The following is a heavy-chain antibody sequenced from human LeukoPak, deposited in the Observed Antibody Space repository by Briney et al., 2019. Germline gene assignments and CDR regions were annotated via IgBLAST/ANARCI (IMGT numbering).Heavy chain of an antibody. CDR3: ARRSMEADLYYFDY. D-gene: IGHD2/OR15-2a*01. CDR2: ISAYNGNT. CDR1: GYTFTSYG. Sequence: ASVQVSCKASGYTFTSYGISWVRQAPGQGLEWMGWISAYNGNTNYAQKLQGRVTMTTDTSTSTAYMELRSLRSDDTAVYYCARRSMEADLYYFDYWGQGTLVTVSS. J-gene: IGHJ4*02. V-gene: IGHV1-18*01.